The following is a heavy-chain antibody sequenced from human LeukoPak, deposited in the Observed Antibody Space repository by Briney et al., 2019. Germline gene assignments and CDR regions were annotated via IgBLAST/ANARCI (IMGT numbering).Heavy chain of an antibody. D-gene: IGHD3-3*01. J-gene: IGHJ4*02. Sequence: GGSLRLSCAASGFTLSDYYMTWIRQAPGKGLELVSYISRSGSSSGSTTYYPDSLKGRFTISRDNAKNSLYLQMNSLRAEDTAVYYCARSDFWSGYLYYFDYWGQGTLVTVSS. V-gene: IGHV3-11*04. CDR3: ARSDFWSGYLYYFDY. CDR2: ISRSGSSSGSTT. CDR1: GFTLSDYY.